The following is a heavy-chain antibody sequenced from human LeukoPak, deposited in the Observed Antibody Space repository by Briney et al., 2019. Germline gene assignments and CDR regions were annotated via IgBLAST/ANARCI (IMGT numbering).Heavy chain of an antibody. D-gene: IGHD3-10*01. J-gene: IGHJ4*02. CDR3: ARGASSGYRIDY. CDR1: GFTFSSYA. Sequence: GGSLRLSCAASGFTFSSYAMSWVRQAPGKGLEWVSAISGSGGSTYYADSVKGQFTISRDNSKNTLYLQMNSLTGEDTALYYCARGASSGYRIDYWGQGTLVTVSS. V-gene: IGHV3-23*01. CDR2: ISGSGGST.